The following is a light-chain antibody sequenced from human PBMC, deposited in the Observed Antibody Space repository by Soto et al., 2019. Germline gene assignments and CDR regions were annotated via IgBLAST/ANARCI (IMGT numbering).Light chain of an antibody. V-gene: IGLV2-8*01. Sequence: QSVLTQPPSASGSPGQSVTISCTGTSSTVGGYNYVSWYQHHPGKAPKLVIYEVNKRPSGVPDRFSGSKSGNTASLTVSGLQAEDEADYYCCSYAGSSTVVFGGGTKVTVL. CDR3: CSYAGSSTVV. CDR1: SSTVGGYNY. CDR2: EVN. J-gene: IGLJ2*01.